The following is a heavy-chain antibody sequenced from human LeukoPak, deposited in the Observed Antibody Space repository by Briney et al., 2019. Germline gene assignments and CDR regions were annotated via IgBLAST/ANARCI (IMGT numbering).Heavy chain of an antibody. Sequence: GGSLLLSCAASGFTFSSYSMNWVRQAPGEGLEWVSSISSNSSYIYYADPVKSRFTISRDNAKNSLYLQMNSLRAEDTAVYYCARDSSHWQHDYGDSRPEYYFDYWGQGTLVTVSS. CDR2: ISSNSSYI. CDR1: GFTFSSYS. D-gene: IGHD4-17*01. J-gene: IGHJ4*02. CDR3: ARDSSHWQHDYGDSRPEYYFDY. V-gene: IGHV3-21*01.